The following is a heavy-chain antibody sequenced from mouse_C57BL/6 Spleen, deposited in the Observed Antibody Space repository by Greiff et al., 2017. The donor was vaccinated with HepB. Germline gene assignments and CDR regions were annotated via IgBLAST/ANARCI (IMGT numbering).Heavy chain of an antibody. V-gene: IGHV1-52*01. CDR1: GYTFTSYW. D-gene: IGHD1-1*01. Sequence: QVQLQQPGAELVRPGSSVKLSCKASGYTFTSYWMHWVKQRPVQGLEWIGNIDPSDSDTHYNQKFKDKATLPVDKSSSPAYMPLSSLTSEDSAVCCATRTSGSWAPMDYWGQGTSVTVSS. CDR2: IDPSDSDT. J-gene: IGHJ4*01. CDR3: TRTSGSWAPMDY.